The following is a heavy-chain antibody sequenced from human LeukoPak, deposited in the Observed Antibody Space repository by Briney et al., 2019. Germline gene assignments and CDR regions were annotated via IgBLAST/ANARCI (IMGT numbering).Heavy chain of an antibody. CDR2: IYTSGST. Sequence: SQTLSLTCTVSGGSISSYYWSWIRQPAGKGLEWIGRIYTSGSTNYNPSLKSRVTMSVDTSKNQSSLKLSSVTAADTAVYYCARVDCSSTSCSNYYYGMDVWGQGTTVTVSS. CDR1: GGSISSYY. V-gene: IGHV4-4*07. CDR3: ARVDCSSTSCSNYYYGMDV. D-gene: IGHD2-2*01. J-gene: IGHJ6*02.